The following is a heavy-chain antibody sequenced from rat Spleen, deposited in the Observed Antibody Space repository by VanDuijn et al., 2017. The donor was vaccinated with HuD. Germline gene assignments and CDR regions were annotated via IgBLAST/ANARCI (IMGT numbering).Heavy chain of an antibody. CDR2: IGTGGGSS. CDR3: TRIGYNNYGGDA. CDR1: GFTFSNYD. Sequence: EVQLVGSGGGLVQPGRSLKLPCAASGFTFSNYDQAWVPQAPKKGLEWVASIGTGGGSSYNPDSVKGRFPIPRDNAKSTLYLQMNSLRSEDTATYYCTRIGYNNYGGDAWGQGASVTVSS. J-gene: IGHJ4*01. D-gene: IGHD1-10*01. V-gene: IGHV5-25*01.